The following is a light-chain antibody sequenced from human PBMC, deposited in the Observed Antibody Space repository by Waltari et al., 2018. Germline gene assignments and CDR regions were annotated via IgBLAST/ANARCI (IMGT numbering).Light chain of an antibody. J-gene: IGKJ4*01. CDR2: KGS. CDR1: QSISSW. Sequence: DIQMTQSPSTLSASVGDRVTITCRASQSISSWLAWYQQRPGKAPNLLIYKGSSLESGVPSRFSGSGSGTEFTLTISSLQPDDFATYYYQQYSINPLTFGGGTKLEI. V-gene: IGKV1-5*03. CDR3: QQYSINPLT.